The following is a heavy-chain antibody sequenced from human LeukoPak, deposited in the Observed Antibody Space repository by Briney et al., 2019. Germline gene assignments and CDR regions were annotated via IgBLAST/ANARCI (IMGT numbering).Heavy chain of an antibody. CDR2: ISYDGSNK. D-gene: IGHD5-18*01. V-gene: IGHV3-30*14. CDR1: GFTLGSFA. Sequence: GGSLRLSCAASGFTLGSFAMHWVRQAPGKGLEWVAVISYDGSNKYYTDSVKGRFTISRDNSKNTLYLQMNSLRVEDTAVYYCVRGGIHLWWNFDYWGQGTLVTVSS. J-gene: IGHJ4*02. CDR3: VRGGIHLWWNFDY.